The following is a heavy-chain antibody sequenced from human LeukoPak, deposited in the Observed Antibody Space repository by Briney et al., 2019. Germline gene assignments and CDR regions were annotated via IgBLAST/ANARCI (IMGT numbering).Heavy chain of an antibody. V-gene: IGHV3-30*03. J-gene: IGHJ4*02. Sequence: PGGSLRLSCAASGFTFSSYGMHWVRQAPGKGLEWVAVISYDGSNKYYADSVKGRFTISRDNSKNTLYLQMNSLRAEDTAVYYCARESTFDGGSYSGDFDYWGQGTLVTVSS. CDR2: ISYDGSNK. D-gene: IGHD1-26*01. CDR1: GFTFSSYG. CDR3: ARESTFDGGSYSGDFDY.